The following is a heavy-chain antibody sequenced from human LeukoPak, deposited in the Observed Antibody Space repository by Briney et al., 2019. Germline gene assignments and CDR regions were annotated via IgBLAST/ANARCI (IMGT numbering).Heavy chain of an antibody. D-gene: IGHD5-24*01. CDR1: GESFSGDY. V-gene: IGHV4-34*01. J-gene: IGHJ5*02. CDR3: ARGRWLQYET. Sequence: KTSETLSLPCGVYGESFSGDYWSWIRQPPGKGLEWIGEINQSGSTNYIPSLKSRVTISVDTSKNQFSLKLISVTAADTAVYYCARGRWLQYETWGQGTLVTVSS. CDR2: INQSGST.